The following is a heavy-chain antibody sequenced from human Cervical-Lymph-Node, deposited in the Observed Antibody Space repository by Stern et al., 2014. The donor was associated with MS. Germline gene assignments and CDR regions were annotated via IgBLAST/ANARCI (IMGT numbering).Heavy chain of an antibody. J-gene: IGHJ4*02. CDR2: ISYDVNNK. V-gene: IGHV3-30*04. CDR3: AREGVPPY. CDR1: GFTFSSFS. Sequence: VQLVESGGGVVQPGRSLRLSCAASGFTFSSFSMHWVRQAPGKVLEWVAVISYDVNNKYFADSVQGRFTISRDNSKNTVYLQMNSLRPEDTAVYYCAREGVPPYWGQGTLVTVSS. D-gene: IGHD2-2*01.